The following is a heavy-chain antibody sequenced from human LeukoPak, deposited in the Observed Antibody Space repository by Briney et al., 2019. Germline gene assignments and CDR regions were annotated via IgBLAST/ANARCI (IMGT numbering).Heavy chain of an antibody. CDR2: IYYSGSNFYT. CDR3: ARYSDGSGWAAFDI. J-gene: IGHJ3*02. V-gene: IGHV4-38-2*01. CDR1: GYSISSGYY. D-gene: IGHD3-22*01. Sequence: SETLSLTCAVSGYSISSGYYWAWIRQPPGKGLQWVGNIYYSGSNFYTFYNPSLKNRLTISVDTSTTQFFLTLSSVTAADTAVYYCARYSDGSGWAAFDIWGQGTVVTVYS.